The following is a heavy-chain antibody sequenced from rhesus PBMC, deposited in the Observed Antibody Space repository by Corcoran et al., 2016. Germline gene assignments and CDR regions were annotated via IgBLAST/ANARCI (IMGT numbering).Heavy chain of an antibody. CDR1: GGSISVSDR. CDR2: IYVSSLST. D-gene: IGHD4-29*01. V-gene: IGHV4S10*01. J-gene: IGHJ4*01. CDR3: ARDMYGSNY. Sequence: QVQLQESGPGVVKPSETLSLTCAVSGGSISVSDRWSWIRQPQGKGLEWLEHIYVSSLSTNYNPSLTSRITISKDASESQFSLNMSSVTAADTAVYYCARDMYGSNYWDQGVLVTVSS.